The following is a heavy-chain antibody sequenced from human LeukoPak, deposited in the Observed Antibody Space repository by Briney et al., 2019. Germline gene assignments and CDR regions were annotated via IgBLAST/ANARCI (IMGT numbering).Heavy chain of an antibody. D-gene: IGHD3-10*02. CDR3: ARDLGVRGDGRELTQLSFDY. J-gene: IGHJ4*02. CDR2: INPSGGST. V-gene: IGHV1-46*01. Sequence: ASVKVSCKASGYTFTSYYMHWVRQAPGQGLEWMGIINPSGGSTSYAQKFQGRVTMTRDTSTSTVYMELSSLRSEDTAMYYCARDLGVRGDGRELTQLSFDYWGQGTLVTVSS. CDR1: GYTFTSYY.